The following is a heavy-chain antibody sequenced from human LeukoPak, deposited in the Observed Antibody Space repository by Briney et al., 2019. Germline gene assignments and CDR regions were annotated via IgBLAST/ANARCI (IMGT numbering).Heavy chain of an antibody. J-gene: IGHJ6*02. V-gene: IGHV4-59*01. CDR2: ISYSGST. Sequence: SETLSLTSTVSGGSISSYYWSWIRQPPGKGLEWIGFISYSGSTNYNPSLKSRVTISVGTSKNQFFLKLNSVTAADTAVYYCARDRSSWTDYYYYGMDVWGQGTTVTVSS. CDR3: ARDRSSWTDYYYYGMDV. D-gene: IGHD6-13*01. CDR1: GGSISSYY.